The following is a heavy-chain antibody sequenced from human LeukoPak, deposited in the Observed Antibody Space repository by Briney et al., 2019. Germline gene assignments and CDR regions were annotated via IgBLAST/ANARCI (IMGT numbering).Heavy chain of an antibody. Sequence: PGGSLRLSCAASGFTFSTYSMNWVRQAPGRSLEWVSYISSGSSTIYYADSVRGRFTTSRDNAKNSLYLQMNSLRAEDTAVYYCAREYYYGSGSYPDFDYWGQGTLVTVSS. D-gene: IGHD3-10*01. CDR3: AREYYYGSGSYPDFDY. CDR2: ISSGSSTI. V-gene: IGHV3-48*04. J-gene: IGHJ4*02. CDR1: GFTFSTYS.